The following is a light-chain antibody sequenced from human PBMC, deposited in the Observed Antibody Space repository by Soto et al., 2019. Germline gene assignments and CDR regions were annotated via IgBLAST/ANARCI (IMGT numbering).Light chain of an antibody. CDR1: QSVNRY. CDR3: RQREHWPPIT. Sequence: LTQAPCTLSLSPLEIATHSCRASQSVNRYLAWYQQKPGQAPRLLIYDTSNRATGIPARFSGSGSGTDFTLTISSLEPEDFAVYYCRQREHWPPITFGQGTRLENK. CDR2: DTS. J-gene: IGKJ5*01. V-gene: IGKV3-11*01.